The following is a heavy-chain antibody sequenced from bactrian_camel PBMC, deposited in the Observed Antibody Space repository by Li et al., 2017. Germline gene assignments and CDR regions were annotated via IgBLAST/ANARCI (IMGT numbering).Heavy chain of an antibody. CDR1: GFAFATGC. Sequence: HVQLVESGGGSVQAGGSLRLSCATSGFAFATGCMGWFRQALGKQRERVATIQSDGRAYYHDSVKGRATISKDNPKNTLYLQMNSLKPEDTAMYYCAADRSRMTTMQTLGFTPRYWGQGTQVTVS. CDR2: IQSDGRA. V-gene: IGHV3S55*01. CDR3: AADRSRMTTMQTLGFTPRY. D-gene: IGHD3*01. J-gene: IGHJ4*01.